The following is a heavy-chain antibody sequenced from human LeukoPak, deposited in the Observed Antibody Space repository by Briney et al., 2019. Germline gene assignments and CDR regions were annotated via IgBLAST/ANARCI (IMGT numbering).Heavy chain of an antibody. J-gene: IGHJ4*02. V-gene: IGHV3-15*01. CDR1: GFTFSNAW. CDR3: ASGTTVVTPGDY. D-gene: IGHD4-23*01. Sequence: GGSLRLSCAASGFTFSNAWMSWVRQAPGKGLEWVGRIKSKTDGGTTDYAAPVKGRFTISRDDSKNTLYLQMNSLRAEDTAVYYCASGTTVVTPGDYWGQGTLVTVSS. CDR2: IKSKTDGGTT.